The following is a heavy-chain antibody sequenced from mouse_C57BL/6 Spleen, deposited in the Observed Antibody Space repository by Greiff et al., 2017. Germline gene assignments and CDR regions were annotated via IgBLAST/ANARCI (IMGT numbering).Heavy chain of an antibody. V-gene: IGHV1-9*01. CDR3: ADTTVVAPMCG. CDR1: GYTFTGYW. D-gene: IGHD1-1*01. CDR2: ILPGSGST. J-gene: IGHJ4*01. Sequence: QVQLQQSGAELMTPGASVTLSCKATGYTFTGYWIEWVKQRPGHGLEWIGEILPGSGSTNYNEKFKGKATFTADTSSNTALRLLSSQTTEDSAIYCWADTTVVAPMCGWGNGASVTVAT.